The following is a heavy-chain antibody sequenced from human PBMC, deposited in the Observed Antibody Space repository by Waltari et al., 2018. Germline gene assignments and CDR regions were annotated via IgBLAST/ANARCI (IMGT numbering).Heavy chain of an antibody. CDR1: GGTFSSYA. Sequence: QVQLVQSGAEVKKPGSSVKVSCKASGGTFSSYAISWVRQAPGQGLEWMGGIIPIFGTANYAQKFQGRVTSTADESTSTAYMELSSLRSEDTAGYYCASRRGGSSPFDYWGQGTLGTVST. D-gene: IGHD6-6*01. J-gene: IGHJ4*02. V-gene: IGHV1-69*13. CDR2: IIPIFGTA. CDR3: ASRRGGSSPFDY.